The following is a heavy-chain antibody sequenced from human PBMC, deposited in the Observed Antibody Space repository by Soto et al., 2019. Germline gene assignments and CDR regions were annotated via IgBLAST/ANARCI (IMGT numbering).Heavy chain of an antibody. D-gene: IGHD6-19*01. CDR1: GGSISSYY. Sequence: ASETLSLTCTVSGGSISSYYWSWIRQPPGKGLEWIGYIYYSGSTNYNPSLKSRVTISVDTSKNQFSLKLSSVTAADTAVYYCARDYSSGWSREYYYYYYGMDVWGQGTTVTVSS. CDR2: IYYSGST. J-gene: IGHJ6*02. CDR3: ARDYSSGWSREYYYYYYGMDV. V-gene: IGHV4-59*01.